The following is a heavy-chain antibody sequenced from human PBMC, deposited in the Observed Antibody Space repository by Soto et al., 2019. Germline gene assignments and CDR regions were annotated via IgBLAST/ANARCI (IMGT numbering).Heavy chain of an antibody. J-gene: IGHJ1*01. D-gene: IGHD6-13*01. Sequence: GGSLRLSCAASGFTFDDYALHWVRQVPGKGLEWVSGINWNSGSIGYGDSVKGRFAISRDNAKNSLHLQMNSLSAEDTAFYYCVKDESINWYSGHFRHWGQGTLVTVSS. CDR3: VKDESINWYSGHFRH. V-gene: IGHV3-9*01. CDR2: INWNSGSI. CDR1: GFTFDDYA.